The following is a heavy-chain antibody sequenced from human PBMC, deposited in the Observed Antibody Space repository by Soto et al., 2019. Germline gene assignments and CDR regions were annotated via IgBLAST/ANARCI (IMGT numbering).Heavy chain of an antibody. CDR1: GYTFTAYH. D-gene: IGHD3-10*02. CDR3: ARNMDYYYGRGSGNGHGV. Sequence: QVRLVQSGAEVKEPGDSVRVSCEASGYTFTAYHIHWVRQAPGQGLEWMGWINPKFGDTGYAKDLQGRVSMTSDMSISTVYMELSRLTSDDTAIYYCARNMDYYYGRGSGNGHGVWGQGTTVTVFS. J-gene: IGHJ6*02. V-gene: IGHV1-2*02. CDR2: INPKFGDT.